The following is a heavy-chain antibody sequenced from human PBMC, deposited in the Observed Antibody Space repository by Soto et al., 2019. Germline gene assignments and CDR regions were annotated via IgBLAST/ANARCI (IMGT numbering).Heavy chain of an antibody. CDR1: GYSFTSYW. CDR3: ARLNYYDSSGYYDYYYYYGMDV. CDR2: IYPGDSDT. Sequence: GESLKISCKGSGYSFTSYWIGWVRQMPGKGLEWMGIIYPGDSDTRYSPSFQGQVTISADKSISTAYLQWSSLKASDTAMYYCARLNYYDSSGYYDYYYYYGMDVWGQGTTVTVS. D-gene: IGHD3-22*01. J-gene: IGHJ6*02. V-gene: IGHV5-51*01.